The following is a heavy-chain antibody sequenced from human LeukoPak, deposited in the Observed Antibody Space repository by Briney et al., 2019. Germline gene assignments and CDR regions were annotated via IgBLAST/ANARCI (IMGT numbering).Heavy chain of an antibody. J-gene: IGHJ4*02. D-gene: IGHD6-13*01. Sequence: SVKVSCKASGGTFSSYAISWVRQAPGQGLEWMGGIIPIFGTANYAQKLQGKVTITADESTSTAYMELSSLRSEDTAVYYCARAYGSSWGVLDYWGQGTLVTVSS. V-gene: IGHV1-69*13. CDR1: GGTFSSYA. CDR3: ARAYGSSWGVLDY. CDR2: IIPIFGTA.